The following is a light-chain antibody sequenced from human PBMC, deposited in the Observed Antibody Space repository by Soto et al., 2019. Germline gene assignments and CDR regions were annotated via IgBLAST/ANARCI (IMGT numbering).Light chain of an antibody. CDR1: QGISSY. Sequence: DIQLTQSPSFLSASVGDRVTITCRAGQGISSYLGWYQQKPGKAPKLLIYAASTLQSGVPSRFSGSGSGTEFTLTISSLQPEDFATYYCLQSRSYPFTFGPGTTVDIK. CDR3: LQSRSYPFT. V-gene: IGKV1-9*01. J-gene: IGKJ3*01. CDR2: AAS.